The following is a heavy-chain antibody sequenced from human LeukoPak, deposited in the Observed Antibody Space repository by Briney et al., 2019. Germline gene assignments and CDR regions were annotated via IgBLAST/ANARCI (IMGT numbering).Heavy chain of an antibody. D-gene: IGHD6-19*01. CDR1: GGSFSGYY. CDR3: ARPYSSGWYGRKGFDY. Sequence: LSETLSLTCAVYGGSFSGYYWSWIRQPPGKGLEWIGEINHSGSTNYNPSLKSRVTISVDTSKNQFSLKLSSVTAADTAVYYCARPYSSGWYGRKGFDYWGQGTLVTVSS. V-gene: IGHV4-34*01. CDR2: INHSGST. J-gene: IGHJ4*02.